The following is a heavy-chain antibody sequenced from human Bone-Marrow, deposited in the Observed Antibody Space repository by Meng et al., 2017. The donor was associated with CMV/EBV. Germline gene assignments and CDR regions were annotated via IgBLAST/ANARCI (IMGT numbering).Heavy chain of an antibody. CDR3: ARDGDRSGDYSWGYFDY. J-gene: IGHJ4*02. V-gene: IGHV3-21*01. CDR1: GFTFSSYS. CDR2: ISSSSSYI. Sequence: ETLSLTCAASGFTFSSYSMNWVRQAPGKGLEWVSSISSSSSYIYYADSVKGRFTISRDNAKSSLYLHMSSLRAADTAVYYCARDGDRSGDYSWGYFDYWGQGTRVTVSS. D-gene: IGHD3-22*01.